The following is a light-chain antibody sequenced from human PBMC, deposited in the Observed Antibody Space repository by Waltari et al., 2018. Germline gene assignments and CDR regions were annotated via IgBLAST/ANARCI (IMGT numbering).Light chain of an antibody. CDR3: SAWDDSQGGLWV. J-gene: IGLJ3*02. Sequence: QSLLTQPPSASAAPGQGVTISCSGTTSNLGKTYVFWFQQLPGLAPRLLIFKNVERPSGISDRFSASKSGTSASLSISGLRSEDEARYYCSAWDDSQGGLWVFGGGTRLTVL. CDR2: KNV. CDR1: TSNLGKTY. V-gene: IGLV1-47*01.